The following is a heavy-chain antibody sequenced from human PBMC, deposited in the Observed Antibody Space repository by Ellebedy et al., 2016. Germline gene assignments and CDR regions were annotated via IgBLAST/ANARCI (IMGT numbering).Heavy chain of an antibody. D-gene: IGHD6-13*01. V-gene: IGHV1-46*01. CDR1: GYTFTSYY. CDR3: ARDVGGGSSWYSPSLRYYFDY. J-gene: IGHJ4*02. CDR2: INPSGGST. Sequence: ASVKVSXXASGYTFTSYYMHWVRQAPGQGLEWMGIINPSGGSTSYAQKFQGRVTMTRDTSTSTVYMELSSLRSEDTAVYYCARDVGGGSSWYSPSLRYYFDYWGQGTLVTVSS.